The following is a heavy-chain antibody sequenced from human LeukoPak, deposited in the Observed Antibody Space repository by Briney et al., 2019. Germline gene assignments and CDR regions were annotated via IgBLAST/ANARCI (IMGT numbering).Heavy chain of an antibody. D-gene: IGHD4-17*01. Sequence: ASVKVSCKASGYTFTGYYMHWVRQAPGQGLEWMGWINPNSGGTNYAQKFQGRVTTTRDTSISTAYMELSRLRSDDTAVYYCARDRSTVTKNWFDPWGQGTLVTVSS. J-gene: IGHJ5*02. CDR3: ARDRSTVTKNWFDP. CDR2: INPNSGGT. V-gene: IGHV1-2*02. CDR1: GYTFTGYY.